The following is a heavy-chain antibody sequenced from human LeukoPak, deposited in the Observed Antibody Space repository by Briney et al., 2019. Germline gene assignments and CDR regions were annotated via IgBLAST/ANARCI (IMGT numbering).Heavy chain of an antibody. CDR3: ARHQIVGATRSPFDY. CDR2: IYPGDSDT. CDR1: GYSFTTYW. D-gene: IGHD1-26*01. V-gene: IGHV5-51*01. J-gene: IGHJ4*02. Sequence: GESLQISCQGSGYSFTTYWIGWVRQMPGKGLEWMGIIYPGDSDTRYSPSFQGQVTISADKSISTAYLQWSSLKASDTAMYYCARHQIVGATRSPFDYWGQGTLVTVSS.